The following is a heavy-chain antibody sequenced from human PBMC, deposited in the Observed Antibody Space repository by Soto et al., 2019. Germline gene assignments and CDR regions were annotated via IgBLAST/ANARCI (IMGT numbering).Heavy chain of an antibody. J-gene: IGHJ4*02. V-gene: IGHV3-30-3*01. CDR2: ISYDGSNK. D-gene: IGHD6-13*01. CDR3: ARERQAAAEYLDY. Sequence: QVQLVESGGGVVQPGRSLRLSCAASGFTFSSYAMHWVRQAPGKGLEWVAVISYDGSNKYSADSVKGRFTISRDNSKNTLDLQMNSLRAEDTAVYYCARERQAAAEYLDYWGQGTLVTVSS. CDR1: GFTFSSYA.